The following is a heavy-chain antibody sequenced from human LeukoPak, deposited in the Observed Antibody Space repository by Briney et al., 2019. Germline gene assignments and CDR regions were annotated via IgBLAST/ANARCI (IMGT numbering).Heavy chain of an antibody. V-gene: IGHV3-21*01. CDR1: GFTFSSYS. CDR2: ISSSSSYI. CDR3: PRGMAIPGAFDI. J-gene: IGHJ3*02. D-gene: IGHD2-21*01. Sequence: GGSLRLSCAASGFTFSSYSMNWVRQAPGKGLEWVSSISSSSSYIYYADSVKGRFTISRDNAKNSLYLQMNSLRAEDTAVYYCPRGMAIPGAFDIRGQGTMVTVSS.